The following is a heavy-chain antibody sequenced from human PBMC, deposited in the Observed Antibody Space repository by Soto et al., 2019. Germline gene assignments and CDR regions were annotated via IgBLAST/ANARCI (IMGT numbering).Heavy chain of an antibody. CDR2: IIHSGTS. J-gene: IGHJ4*02. Sequence: PSETLSLTCTVSGDSVDQSYWSWIRHSPRKRMEWIGYIIHSGTSKYNPSLNSRVTMALDTSKNQVSRRLTSVTAADTSIYFCARERRGFGYSRYWGMGNLITVCS. CDR3: ARERRGFGYSRY. V-gene: IGHV4-59*02. D-gene: IGHD4-4*01. CDR1: GDSVDQSY.